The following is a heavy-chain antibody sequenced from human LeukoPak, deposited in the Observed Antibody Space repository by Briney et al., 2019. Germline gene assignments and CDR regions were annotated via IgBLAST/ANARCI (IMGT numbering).Heavy chain of an antibody. J-gene: IGHJ2*01. CDR2: IYYSGST. V-gene: IGHV4-59*01. Sequence: SETLSLTCTVSGGSISSYYWSWIRQPPGKGLEWIGYIYYSGSTNYNPSLKSRVTISVDTSKNQFSLKLSSVTAADTAVYYCARDRDGYSYWYFDLWGRGTLVTVSS. CDR3: ARDRDGYSYWYFDL. CDR1: GGSISSYY. D-gene: IGHD5-24*01.